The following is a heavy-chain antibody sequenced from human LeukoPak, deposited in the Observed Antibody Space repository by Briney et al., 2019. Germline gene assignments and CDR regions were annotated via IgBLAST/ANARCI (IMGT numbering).Heavy chain of an antibody. J-gene: IGHJ6*03. CDR3: ARDASEGYYYYYMDV. CDR2: INPNSGGT. V-gene: IGHV1-2*02. Sequence: RASVKVSCKASGYTFTGYYMHWVRQAPGQGLEWMGWINPNSGGTNYAQKFQGRVTMTRDTSISTAYMELSRLRSDDTAVYYCARDASEGYYYYYMDVWGKGTTVTVSS. CDR1: GYTFTGYY.